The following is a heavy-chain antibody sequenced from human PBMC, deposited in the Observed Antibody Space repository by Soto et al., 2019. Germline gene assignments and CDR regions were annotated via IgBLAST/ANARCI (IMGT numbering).Heavy chain of an antibody. D-gene: IGHD2-2*01. CDR2: MNPESRNT. V-gene: IGHV1-8*01. CDR3: VRFVRHQLPTIDF. Sequence: ASVKVSCKASGYTFTSYDINWVRQATGQGLEWMGWMNPESRNTGYAQKFQGRVTMTRDTSISTAYMELSSLTSEDTAVYYCVRFVRHQLPTIDFWGQGTLVTVSS. J-gene: IGHJ4*02. CDR1: GYTFTSYD.